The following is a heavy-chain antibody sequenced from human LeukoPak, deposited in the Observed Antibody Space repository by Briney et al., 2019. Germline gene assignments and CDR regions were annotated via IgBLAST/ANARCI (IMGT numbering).Heavy chain of an antibody. CDR3: ARYCSSTSCPDKYFDY. Sequence: SETLSLTCAVSGGSISSSNWWSWVRQPPGKGLEWIGEIYHSGSTNYNPSLKSRVTISVDKSKNQFSLKLSSVTAADTAVYYCARYCSSTSCPDKYFDYWGQGTLVTVSS. J-gene: IGHJ4*02. V-gene: IGHV4-4*02. CDR2: IYHSGST. CDR1: GGSISSSNW. D-gene: IGHD2-2*01.